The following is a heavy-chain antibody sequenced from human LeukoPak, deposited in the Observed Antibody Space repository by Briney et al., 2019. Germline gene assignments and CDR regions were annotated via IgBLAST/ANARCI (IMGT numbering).Heavy chain of an antibody. J-gene: IGHJ4*02. CDR3: ARAKVIVPDY. CDR1: GYTFTGYY. V-gene: IGHV1-2*04. Sequence: ASVTVSFKACGYTFTGYYMHWMRQAPGQGGKCMGWINPNGGGSSYPQKFHGWLTMTRDTSISTAYMELSRLRSDDTAVYYCARAKVIVPDYWGQGTLVTVSS. D-gene: IGHD5-18*01. CDR2: INPNGGGS.